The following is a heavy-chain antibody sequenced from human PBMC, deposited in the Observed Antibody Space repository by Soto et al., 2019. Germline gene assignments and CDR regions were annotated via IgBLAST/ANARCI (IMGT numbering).Heavy chain of an antibody. J-gene: IGHJ6*02. V-gene: IGHV3-15*01. D-gene: IGHD2-21*02. Sequence: GGSLRLSCAASGFTFSNAWMSWVRQAPGKGLEWVGRIKSKTDGGTTDYAAPVKGRFTISRDDSKNTVYLQMNSLKTDDTAVYYCTAGGVCGGDCYYYYYYGMDVWGQGTTVTVSS. CDR1: GFTFSNAW. CDR3: TAGGVCGGDCYYYYYYGMDV. CDR2: IKSKTDGGTT.